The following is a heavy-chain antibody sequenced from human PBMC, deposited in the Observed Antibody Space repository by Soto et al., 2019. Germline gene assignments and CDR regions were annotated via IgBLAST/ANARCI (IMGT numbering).Heavy chain of an antibody. J-gene: IGHJ5*02. CDR1: GFTFSSYG. D-gene: IGHD3-10*01. Sequence: QVQLVESGGGVVQPGRSLRLSCAASGFTFSSYGMHWVRQAPGKGLEWVAVIWYDGSNKYYADSVKGRFTISRDNSKNTLYLQMNSLRAEDTAVYYCARESTGSYISWFDPCGQGTLVTVSS. CDR2: IWYDGSNK. V-gene: IGHV3-33*01. CDR3: ARESTGSYISWFDP.